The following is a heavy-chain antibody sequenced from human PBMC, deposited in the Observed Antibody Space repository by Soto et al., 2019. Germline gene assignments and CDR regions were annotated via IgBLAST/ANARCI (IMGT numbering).Heavy chain of an antibody. CDR2: IRSKTDGGTP. J-gene: IGHJ4*02. Sequence: EVQLVESGGGLVKPGESLRLSCAASGFTFTNAWMNWVRQAPGKGLEWVGRIRSKTDGGTPDYAAPVKGRFTISRDDSKNTLYVQKTSLETNDTAIYYCTTEKGYWGQGSLVTVSS. CDR3: TTEKGY. V-gene: IGHV3-15*07. CDR1: GFTFTNAW.